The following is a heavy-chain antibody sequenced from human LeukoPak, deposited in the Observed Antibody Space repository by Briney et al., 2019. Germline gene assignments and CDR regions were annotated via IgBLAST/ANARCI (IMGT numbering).Heavy chain of an antibody. Sequence: SETLSLTCTVSGGSISSYYWSWIRQPPGKGLEWIGYISYSGSTNYNPSLKSRVTISVATSKNQFSLKLSSVTAADTAVYYCASTSEYSSGWYLYWGQGTLVTVSS. CDR3: ASTSEYSSGWYLY. D-gene: IGHD6-19*01. V-gene: IGHV4-59*01. CDR1: GGSISSYY. CDR2: ISYSGST. J-gene: IGHJ4*02.